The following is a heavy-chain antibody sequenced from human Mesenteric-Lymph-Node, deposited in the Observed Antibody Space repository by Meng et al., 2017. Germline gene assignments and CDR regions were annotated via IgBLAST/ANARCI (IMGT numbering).Heavy chain of an antibody. CDR1: GGSISSGDYY. CDR2: IYYSGST. J-gene: IGHJ4*02. Sequence: QLRLTESGPGLVQPLQTLSLTCTVSGGSISSGDYYWSWIRQPPGKGLEWIGYIYYSGSTYYNPSLKNRVTISVDTSKNQFSLKLNSMTAADTAVYYCARDPTGGEDHQRVWGQGTLVTVSS. CDR3: ARDPTGGEDHQRV. D-gene: IGHD1-14*01. V-gene: IGHV4-30-4*01.